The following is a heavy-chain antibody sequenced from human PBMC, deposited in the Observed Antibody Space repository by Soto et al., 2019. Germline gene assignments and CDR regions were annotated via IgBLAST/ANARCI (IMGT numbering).Heavy chain of an antibody. CDR3: ARTFDYYGMDV. J-gene: IGHJ6*02. V-gene: IGHV3-30*03. Sequence: GGSLRLSCAASGFTFSSYGMHWVRQAPGKGLEWVAVISYDGSNKYYADSVKGRFTISRDNSKNTLYLQMNSLRAEDTAVYYCARTFDYYGMDVWGQGTTVTVSS. CDR2: ISYDGSNK. CDR1: GFTFSSYG.